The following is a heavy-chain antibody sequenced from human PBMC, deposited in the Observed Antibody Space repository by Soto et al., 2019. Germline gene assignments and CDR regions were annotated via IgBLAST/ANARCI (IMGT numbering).Heavy chain of an antibody. V-gene: IGHV1-18*01. CDR3: ARDYRSGRVDY. D-gene: IGHD3-22*01. CDR2: ISGYNGNT. CDR1: GYTFTSYG. Sequence: ASVKVSCKASGYTFTSYGISWVRQAPGQGLEWMGWISGYNGNTNYAEKLQGRVTVTTDTSTSTAYMELRSLRSDDTAVYYCARDYRSGRVDYWGQGTLVTVSS. J-gene: IGHJ4*02.